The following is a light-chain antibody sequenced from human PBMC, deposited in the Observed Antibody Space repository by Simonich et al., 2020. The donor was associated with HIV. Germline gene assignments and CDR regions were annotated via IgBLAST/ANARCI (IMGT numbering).Light chain of an antibody. V-gene: IGKV3-11*01. J-gene: IGKJ4*01. CDR2: DAS. Sequence: EVVLTQSPATLSLSPGERPTLSCRASQSVSRYLAWYQQKPGQAPRLLIYDASNGATGIPARFSGSGSGTDFTLTISSLEPEDFAVYYCQQRSNWPLTFGGGTKVEIK. CDR1: QSVSRY. CDR3: QQRSNWPLT.